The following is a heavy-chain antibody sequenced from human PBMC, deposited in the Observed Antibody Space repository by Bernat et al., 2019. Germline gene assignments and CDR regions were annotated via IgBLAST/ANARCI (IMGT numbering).Heavy chain of an antibody. J-gene: IGHJ3*02. CDR2: IRYDGSNT. CDR3: ANGGYCNGGSCYFSAFDI. CDR1: GFTFSNAW. D-gene: IGHD2-15*01. Sequence: VQLVESGGGLVKPGGSLRLSCAASGFTFSNAWMNWVRQAPGKGLEWVAFIRYDGSNTYYADFVKGRFTISRDNSKNTLYLQMNSLRAEDTALYYCANGGYCNGGSCYFSAFDIWGQGTMVTVSS. V-gene: IGHV3-30*02.